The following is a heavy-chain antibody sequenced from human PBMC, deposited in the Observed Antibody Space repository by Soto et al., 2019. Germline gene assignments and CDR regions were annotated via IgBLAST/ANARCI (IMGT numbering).Heavy chain of an antibody. D-gene: IGHD6-19*01. Sequence: QVQLVESGGGVVQPGRSLRLSCAASGFTFSSYAMHWVRQAPGKGLEWVAVISYDGSNKYYADSVKGRFTISRDNSKNTLYLQMNSLRAEDTVVYYCARDRWYSSGKVDYWGQGTLVTVSS. CDR1: GFTFSSYA. CDR3: ARDRWYSSGKVDY. J-gene: IGHJ4*02. V-gene: IGHV3-30-3*01. CDR2: ISYDGSNK.